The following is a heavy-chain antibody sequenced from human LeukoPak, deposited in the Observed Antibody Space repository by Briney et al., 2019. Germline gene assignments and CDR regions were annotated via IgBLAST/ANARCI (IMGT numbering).Heavy chain of an antibody. CDR3: ARLTRHYFVF. CDR2: VYYTGAT. V-gene: IGHV4-34*11. Sequence: SETLSLTCAVYGGSFSGYYWSWIRQPPGKGLEWIGDVYYTGATNCNPSLKSRVTISVDTSKNQFSLNLTSVTAADAAVYYCARLTRHYFVFWGRGTPVAVSS. CDR1: GGSFSGYY. J-gene: IGHJ4*02.